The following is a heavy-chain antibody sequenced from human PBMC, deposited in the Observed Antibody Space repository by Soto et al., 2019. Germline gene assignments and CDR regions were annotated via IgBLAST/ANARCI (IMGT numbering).Heavy chain of an antibody. CDR3: AGGSSWDWFDP. J-gene: IGHJ5*02. V-gene: IGHV4-59*01. CDR2: LYYGGIT. Sequence: PSETLSLTCTVSGGSLTSYYWSWIRQAPGKGLEWVGYLYYGGITYYNPSLKSRLTISEDTSKNQFSLKLSSVTTADTAVYYCAGGSSWDWFDPWGQGTLVTVSS. D-gene: IGHD6-13*01. CDR1: GGSLTSYY.